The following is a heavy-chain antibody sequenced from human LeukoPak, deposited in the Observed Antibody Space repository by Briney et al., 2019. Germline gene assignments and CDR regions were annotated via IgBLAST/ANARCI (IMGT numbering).Heavy chain of an antibody. V-gene: IGHV3-21*01. J-gene: IGHJ4*02. CDR1: GFTFSIYS. D-gene: IGHD3-10*01. Sequence: PGGSLRLSCAASGFTFSIYSMNWVRQAPGKGLEWVSSISSSSSYMYYGDSVKGRFTISRDNAKKSLYLQMNSLRAEDTATYYCARTHYFDSGTSHHFDYWGQGTVVTVSS. CDR2: ISSSSSYM. CDR3: ARTHYFDSGTSHHFDY.